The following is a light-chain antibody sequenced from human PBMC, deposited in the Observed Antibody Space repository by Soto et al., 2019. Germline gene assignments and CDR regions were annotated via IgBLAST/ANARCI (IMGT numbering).Light chain of an antibody. Sequence: EIMLTQSPGTLSLSPGERATLSCRASQSVSSSFLAWYQQKPGQAPRLLIYGASIRATGIPDRFSGSGSGTDFTLTISRLEPEDFSMYLCQHYGNTLCTFGQVTNVDIK. J-gene: IGKJ1*01. CDR2: GAS. V-gene: IGKV3-20*01. CDR3: QHYGNTLCT. CDR1: QSVSSSF.